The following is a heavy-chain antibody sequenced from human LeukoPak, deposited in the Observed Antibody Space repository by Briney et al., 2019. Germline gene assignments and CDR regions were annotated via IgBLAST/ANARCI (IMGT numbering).Heavy chain of an antibody. V-gene: IGHV4-61*01. Sequence: SETLSLTCTVSGGSISSSSYYWSWIRQPPGKGLEWIGYIYNSGRTNYNPSLKSRVTISVDTSKKKFSLKLSSVTAADTAVYYCAGIVGPRHDAFDIWGQGTMVIVSS. CDR1: GGSISSSSYY. J-gene: IGHJ3*02. CDR2: IYNSGRT. D-gene: IGHD1-26*01. CDR3: AGIVGPRHDAFDI.